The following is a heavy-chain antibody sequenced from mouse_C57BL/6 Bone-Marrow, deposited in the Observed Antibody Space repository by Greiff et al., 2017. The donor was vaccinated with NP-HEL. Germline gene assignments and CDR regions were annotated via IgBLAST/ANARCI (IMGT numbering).Heavy chain of an antibody. Sequence: EVKVEESGGGLVKPGGSLKLSCAASGFTFSDYGMHWARQAPEKGLEWVAYISSGSSTIYYADTVKGRFTISRDNAKNTLFLQMTSLRSEDTAMYYCARGRSFFDYWGQGTTLTVSS. CDR2: ISSGSSTI. J-gene: IGHJ2*01. CDR3: ARGRSFFDY. V-gene: IGHV5-17*01. CDR1: GFTFSDYG.